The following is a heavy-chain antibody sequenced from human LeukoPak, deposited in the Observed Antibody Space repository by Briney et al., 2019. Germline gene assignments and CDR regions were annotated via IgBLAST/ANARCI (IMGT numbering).Heavy chain of an antibody. CDR1: GYTFTGYY. V-gene: IGHV1-2*02. D-gene: IGHD3-16*02. CDR3: ARVPGGDYVWGSYRYIWFDP. CDR2: INPNSGGT. J-gene: IGHJ5*02. Sequence: ASVKVSCKASGYTFTGYYMHWVRQAPGQGLEWMGWINPNSGGTNYAQKFQGRVTMTRDTSISTAYMELSRLRSDDTAVYYCARVPGGDYVWGSYRYIWFDPWGQGTLVTVSS.